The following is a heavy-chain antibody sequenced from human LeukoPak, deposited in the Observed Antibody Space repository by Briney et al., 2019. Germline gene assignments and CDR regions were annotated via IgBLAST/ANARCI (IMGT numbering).Heavy chain of an antibody. J-gene: IGHJ4*02. Sequence: SVKVSCKASGGTFSSYAISWVRQAPGQGLEWMGGIIPIFGTANYAQKFQGRVTITADESTSTAYMELSSLRSEDTAVYYCARDLGGSGSYSPYYFDYWGQGTLVTVSS. CDR2: IIPIFGTA. D-gene: IGHD3-10*01. CDR1: GGTFSSYA. CDR3: ARDLGGSGSYSPYYFDY. V-gene: IGHV1-69*01.